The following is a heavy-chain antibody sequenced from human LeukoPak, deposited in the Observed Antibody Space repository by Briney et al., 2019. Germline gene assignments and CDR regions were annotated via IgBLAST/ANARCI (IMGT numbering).Heavy chain of an antibody. CDR2: IYSSGST. J-gene: IGHJ4*01. CDR3: VRCRGTTVLTRFDN. D-gene: IGHD4/OR15-4a*01. CDR1: GGSISNYY. V-gene: IGHV4-4*07. Sequence: SETLSLTCTVSGGSISNYYWSWIRQPAGKGLEWIGRIYSSGSTNYNPSLKSRVTMSVDTSKNQFSVNLTSVTAADTAVYYCVRCRGTTVLTRFDNWGQAPWSPSPQ.